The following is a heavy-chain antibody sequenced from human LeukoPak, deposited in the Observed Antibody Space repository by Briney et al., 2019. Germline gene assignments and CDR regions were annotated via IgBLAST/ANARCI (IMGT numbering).Heavy chain of an antibody. V-gene: IGHV3-33*01. CDR2: TWYDGSNK. CDR1: GFTFSSYG. CDR3: ARDLGDIVVVPAAMPFDY. Sequence: GGYLRLYCAASGFTFSSYGMHWVRQAPGKGLEWVAVTWYDGSNKYYADSVKGRFTISRDNSKNTLYLQMNSLRAEDTAVYYCARDLGDIVVVPAAMPFDYWGQGTLVTVSS. D-gene: IGHD2-2*01. J-gene: IGHJ4*02.